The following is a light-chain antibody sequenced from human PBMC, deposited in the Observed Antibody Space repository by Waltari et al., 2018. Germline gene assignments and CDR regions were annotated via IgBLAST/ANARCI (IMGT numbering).Light chain of an antibody. V-gene: IGKV3-15*01. Sequence: EILLTQSPDTLSASPGERVTLSCRASGSIATNLDWYQQRPGQAPRLLILHASSWATDIPPKFSGSGSGTEFTLTISSLQAEDFAVYYCQQYNNWPPSTFGQGTKVEFK. CDR3: QQYNNWPPST. CDR1: GSIATN. CDR2: HAS. J-gene: IGKJ1*01.